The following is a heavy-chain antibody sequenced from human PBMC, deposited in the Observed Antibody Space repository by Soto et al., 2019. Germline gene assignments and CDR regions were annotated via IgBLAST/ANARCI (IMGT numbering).Heavy chain of an antibody. CDR1: GFTFSSYG. CDR3: AKGPVIIDY. V-gene: IGHV3-30*18. Sequence: PGGSLRLSCAASGFTFSSYGMHWVRQAPGKGLEWVAVISYDGSNKYYADSVKGRFTISRDNSKNTLYLQMNSLRAEDTAVYYCAKGPVIIDYWGQGTLVTVSS. J-gene: IGHJ4*02. CDR2: ISYDGSNK.